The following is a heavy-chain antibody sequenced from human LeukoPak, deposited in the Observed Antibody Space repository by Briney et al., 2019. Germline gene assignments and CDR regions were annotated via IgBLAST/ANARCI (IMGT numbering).Heavy chain of an antibody. D-gene: IGHD3-10*01. J-gene: IGHJ4*02. CDR1: GGSISTSNYY. Sequence: SETLSLTCTVSGGSISTSNYYWGWIRQPPGKGLEWIGNIFYSGSTYCSPSLKSRVTISLDTSRNQFSLKLNSVTAADTAVYYCARRRITMVRGVISYYDYWGQGTLVTVSS. CDR2: IFYSGST. CDR3: ARRRITMVRGVISYYDY. V-gene: IGHV4-39*07.